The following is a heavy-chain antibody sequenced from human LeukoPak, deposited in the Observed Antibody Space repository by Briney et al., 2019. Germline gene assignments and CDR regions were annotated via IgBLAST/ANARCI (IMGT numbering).Heavy chain of an antibody. Sequence: SGTLSLTCAVFDDSIYSNKWWSWVRQPPGKGLEWIGEISQTGTTYYDPSLKSRTTISIDRSKNHFSLTLTSATAADTAVYFCASHMAVAGTRGFDDWGPGTLVTVSS. J-gene: IGHJ4*02. V-gene: IGHV4-4*02. CDR2: ISQTGTT. CDR1: DDSIYSNKW. D-gene: IGHD6-19*01. CDR3: ASHMAVAGTRGFDD.